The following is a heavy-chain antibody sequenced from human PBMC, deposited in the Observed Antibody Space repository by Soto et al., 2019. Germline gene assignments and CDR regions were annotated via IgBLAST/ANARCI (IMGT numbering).Heavy chain of an antibody. J-gene: IGHJ3*02. CDR1: GYTFTSYA. CDR3: ARDPKTLFINCSGGSCYPELDDAFDI. V-gene: IGHV1-3*01. CDR2: INAGNGNT. Sequence: GASVKVSCKASGYTFTSYAMHWVRQAPGQRLEWMGWINAGNGNTKYSQKFQGRVTITRDTSASTAYMELSSLRSEDTAVYYCARDPKTLFINCSGGSCYPELDDAFDIWGQGTMVTVSS. D-gene: IGHD2-15*01.